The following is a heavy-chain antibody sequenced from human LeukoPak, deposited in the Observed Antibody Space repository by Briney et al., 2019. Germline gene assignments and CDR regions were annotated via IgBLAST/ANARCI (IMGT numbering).Heavy chain of an antibody. Sequence: SETLSLTCAVYGGSFSGYYWSWIRQPPGKGLEWIGEINHSGSTNYNASLKSRVTISVDTSKNQFSLRLSSVTAADPAVYYCAPRGDIEHSYGYGKWFDPWGQGTRVTVSS. CDR3: APRGDIEHSYGYGKWFDP. V-gene: IGHV4-34*01. CDR1: GGSFSGYY. CDR2: INHSGST. J-gene: IGHJ5*02. D-gene: IGHD5-18*01.